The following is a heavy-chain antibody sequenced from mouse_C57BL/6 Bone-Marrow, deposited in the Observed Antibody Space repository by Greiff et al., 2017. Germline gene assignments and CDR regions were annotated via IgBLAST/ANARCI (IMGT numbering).Heavy chain of an antibody. CDR3: ARSGYGSRDWYFDV. CDR2: ISSGSSTI. J-gene: IGHJ1*03. Sequence: EVQRVESGGGLVKPGGSLKLSCAASGFTFSDYGMHWVRLAPEKGLEWVAYISSGSSTINYADTVKGRFTISRDNANNTLFLQMTSLRSEDAAVYYCARSGYGSRDWYFDVWGTGTTVTVSS. CDR1: GFTFSDYG. D-gene: IGHD1-1*01. V-gene: IGHV5-17*01.